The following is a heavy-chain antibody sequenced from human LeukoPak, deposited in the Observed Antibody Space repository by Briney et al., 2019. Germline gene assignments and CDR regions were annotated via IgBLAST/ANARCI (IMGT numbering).Heavy chain of an antibody. D-gene: IGHD3-22*01. Sequence: ASVKVSCKASGYTFTNYGITWVRQAPGQGLEWMGWIRASNGNIDYAQKLQGRVTMTTDTSTNTAYMELRSLTSDDTAVYYCARGLYDSSGYYTTFYYFDYWGQGTLVTVSS. CDR1: GYTFTNYG. V-gene: IGHV1-18*04. CDR2: IRASNGNI. J-gene: IGHJ4*02. CDR3: ARGLYDSSGYYTTFYYFDY.